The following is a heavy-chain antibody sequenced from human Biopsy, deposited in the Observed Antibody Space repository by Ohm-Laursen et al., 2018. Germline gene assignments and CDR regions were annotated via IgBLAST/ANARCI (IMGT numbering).Heavy chain of an antibody. D-gene: IGHD6-13*01. CDR1: GFTFTDAW. V-gene: IGHV3-15*01. CDR2: IKRKMDGGTR. Sequence: SLRLSCTASGFTFTDAWMTWVRQAPGKGLEWVGRIKRKMDGGTRDYAAPVEGRFSISRDDSQNTLYLHMSSLKTEDTAMYYCVTASEGTAAGPHGGYWGQGTLVTVSS. CDR3: VTASEGTAAGPHGGY. J-gene: IGHJ4*02.